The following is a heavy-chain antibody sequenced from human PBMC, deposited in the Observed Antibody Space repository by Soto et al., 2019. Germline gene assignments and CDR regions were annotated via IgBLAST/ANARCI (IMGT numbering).Heavy chain of an antibody. J-gene: IGHJ4*02. CDR1: GFTFSSYA. V-gene: IGHV3-23*01. D-gene: IGHD6-19*01. CDR2: ISGSGGST. Sequence: GGSLILSCAASGFTFSSYAMSWVRQAPGKGLEWVSAISGSGGSTYYADSVKGRFTISRDNSKNTLYLQMNSLRAEDTAVYYCAKVIAVAGSPIQGFDYWGQGTLVTVSS. CDR3: AKVIAVAGSPIQGFDY.